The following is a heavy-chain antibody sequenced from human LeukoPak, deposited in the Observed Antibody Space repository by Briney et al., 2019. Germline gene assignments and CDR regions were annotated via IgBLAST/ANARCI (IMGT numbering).Heavy chain of an antibody. J-gene: IGHJ4*02. V-gene: IGHV3-23*01. Sequence: PGGSLRLSCAASGFTFSSYAMSWVRQAPGKGLEWVSAISGSGGSTYYADSVKGRFTISRDNSKNTLYLQMNSLRAEDTAVNYCAKDPSLVRGPSDYWGQGTLVTVSS. D-gene: IGHD3-10*01. CDR2: ISGSGGST. CDR3: AKDPSLVRGPSDY. CDR1: GFTFSSYA.